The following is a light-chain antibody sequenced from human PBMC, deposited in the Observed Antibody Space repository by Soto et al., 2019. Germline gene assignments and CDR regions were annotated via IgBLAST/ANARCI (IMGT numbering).Light chain of an antibody. V-gene: IGKV3-20*01. Sequence: EIVLTQSPGTLSLSPGERATLSCRASQSVTSTYLAWYQQKPGQPPRLLIYGASNRATGIPDRFSGSGSGTEFTLTISSLQSEDSAVYYCQQYVHWPPGAFGQGTTVEIK. CDR2: GAS. CDR3: QQYVHWPPGA. CDR1: QSVTSTY. J-gene: IGKJ1*01.